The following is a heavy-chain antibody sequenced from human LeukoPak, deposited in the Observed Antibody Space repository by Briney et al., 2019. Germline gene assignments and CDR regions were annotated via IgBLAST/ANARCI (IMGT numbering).Heavy chain of an antibody. J-gene: IGHJ4*02. V-gene: IGHV3-21*01. D-gene: IGHD6-13*01. CDR1: GFTFRSFA. CDR2: ISSSSSYI. Sequence: PGKSLRLSCAASGFTFRSFAMNWVRQAPGKGLEWVSSISSSSSYIYYADSVKGRFTISRDNAKNSLYLQMNSLRAEDTAVYYCARDEYSSSWYDDSHGYWGQGTLVTVSS. CDR3: ARDEYSSSWYDDSHGY.